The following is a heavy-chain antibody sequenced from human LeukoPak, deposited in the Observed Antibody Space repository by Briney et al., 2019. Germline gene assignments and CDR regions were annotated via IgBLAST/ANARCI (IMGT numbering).Heavy chain of an antibody. J-gene: IGHJ4*02. CDR1: GFTFTAYL. D-gene: IGHD3-22*01. V-gene: IGHV3-30-3*01. Sequence: GRSLRLSCAASGFTFTAYLIHWVRQAPGKGLEWVAVMSSDGNAMFYADSVKGRFTISRDNSKNTLYLQMNSLRAEDTAVYYCVRESEYYFDHSASFDYWGQGTLVTVSS. CDR2: MSSDGNAM. CDR3: VRESEYYFDHSASFDY.